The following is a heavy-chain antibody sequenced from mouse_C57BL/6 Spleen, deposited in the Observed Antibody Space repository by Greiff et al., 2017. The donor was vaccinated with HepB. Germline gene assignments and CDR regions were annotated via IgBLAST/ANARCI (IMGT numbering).Heavy chain of an antibody. Sequence: EVKLVESGPGMVKPSQSLSLTCTVTGYSITSGYDWHWIRHFPGNKLEWMGYISYSGSTNYNPSLKSRISITHDTSKNHFFLKLNSVTTEDTATYYCARAYYYGSSPWFAYWGQGTLVTVSA. V-gene: IGHV3-1*01. CDR2: ISYSGST. J-gene: IGHJ3*01. CDR1: GYSITSGYD. CDR3: ARAYYYGSSPWFAY. D-gene: IGHD1-1*01.